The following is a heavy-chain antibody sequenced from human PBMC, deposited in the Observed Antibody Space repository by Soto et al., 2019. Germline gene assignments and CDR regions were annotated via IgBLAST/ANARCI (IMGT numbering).Heavy chain of an antibody. CDR3: ARAYSSSWHDAFDI. J-gene: IGHJ3*02. V-gene: IGHV3-33*01. Sequence: LGGSLRLSCAASGFTFSSYGMHWVRQAPGKGLEWVAVIWYDGSNKYYADSVKGRFTLSRDNSKNTLYLQMNSLRAEDTAVYYCARAYSSSWHDAFDIWGQGTMVTVSS. CDR2: IWYDGSNK. D-gene: IGHD6-13*01. CDR1: GFTFSSYG.